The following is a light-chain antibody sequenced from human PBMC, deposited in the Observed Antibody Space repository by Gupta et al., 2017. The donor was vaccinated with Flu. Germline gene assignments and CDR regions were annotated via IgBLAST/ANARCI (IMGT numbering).Light chain of an antibody. CDR1: QSVSSSY. J-gene: IGKJ1*01. CDR2: SAS. Sequence: IVLTQSPGTLSLSPGERATLSCRASQSVSSSYLAWYQQKPGQAPRLLIYSASSRATGIPDRFSGSGSGTDFTLTISRLEPEDVAVYYCQQDGSSPRTFGQGTKVEIK. CDR3: QQDGSSPRT. V-gene: IGKV3-20*01.